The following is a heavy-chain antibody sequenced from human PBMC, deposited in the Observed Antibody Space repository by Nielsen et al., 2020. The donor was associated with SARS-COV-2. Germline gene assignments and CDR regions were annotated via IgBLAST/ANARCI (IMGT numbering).Heavy chain of an antibody. D-gene: IGHD3-9*01. J-gene: IGHJ5*02. CDR2: IYPGDSDT. V-gene: IGHV5-51*01. CDR3: ARRALGYDILTGSTGGWFDP. Sequence: GESLKISCKGSGYSFTSYWIGWVRQMPGKGLEWMGIIYPGDSDTRYSPSFQGQVTISADKSISTAYLQWSSLKASDTAMYYCARRALGYDILTGSTGGWFDPWGQGTLVTVSS. CDR1: GYSFTSYW.